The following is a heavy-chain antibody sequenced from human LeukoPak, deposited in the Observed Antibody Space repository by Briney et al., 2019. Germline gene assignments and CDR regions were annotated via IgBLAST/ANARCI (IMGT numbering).Heavy chain of an antibody. V-gene: IGHV3-23*01. J-gene: IGHJ4*02. CDR2: ISGSGGYT. CDR3: AKLSAYSYGDKGD. CDR1: GFTFSSYA. D-gene: IGHD5-18*01. Sequence: PGGSLRLSCAASGFTFSSYAMSWVRQAPGKGLEWLSAISGSGGYTYYADSVKGRFTISRDNSKNTLHLQMSSLRAEDTAVYYCAKLSAYSYGDKGDWGQGTLVTVSS.